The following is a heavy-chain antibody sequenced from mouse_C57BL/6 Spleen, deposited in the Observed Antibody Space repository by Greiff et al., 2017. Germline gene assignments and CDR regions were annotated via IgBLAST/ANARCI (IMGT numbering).Heavy chain of an antibody. D-gene: IGHD1-1*01. CDR1: GFSLSTFGMG. V-gene: IGHV8-8*01. Sequence: QVTLKVSGPGILQPSQTLSLPCSFSGFSLSTFGMGVGWIRQPSGKGLEWLAHIWWDDDKYYNPALKSRLTISKDTSKNEVFLKIANVDTADTATYDCAAITTVVATRAHYYAMAYWGQGTSVTVSS. J-gene: IGHJ4*01. CDR2: IWWDDDK. CDR3: AAITTVVATRAHYYAMAY.